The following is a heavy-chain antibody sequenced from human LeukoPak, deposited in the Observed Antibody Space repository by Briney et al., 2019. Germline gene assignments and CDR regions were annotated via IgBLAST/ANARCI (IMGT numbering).Heavy chain of an antibody. Sequence: SQTLSLTCAVYSGSLSGYSWGWIRQPPGKELEWIGEITHGGSTNYNPSLKSRVTISVDTSKNQFSLKLSSVTAADTAVYYCARFKENVCSGGSCYSAEYFQHWGQGTLVTVSS. CDR3: ARFKENVCSGGSCYSAEYFQH. J-gene: IGHJ1*01. V-gene: IGHV4-34*09. D-gene: IGHD2-15*01. CDR2: ITHGGST. CDR1: SGSLSGYS.